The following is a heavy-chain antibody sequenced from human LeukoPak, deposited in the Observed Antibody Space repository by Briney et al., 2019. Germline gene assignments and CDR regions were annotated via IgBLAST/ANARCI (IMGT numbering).Heavy chain of an antibody. D-gene: IGHD1-1*01. J-gene: IGHJ4*02. V-gene: IGHV3-23*01. CDR3: AKDRGNWNGLDH. CDR2: ISGSGGST. Sequence: GGSLRLSCAASGFTFSSYAMSWVRQAPGKGLEWVSAISGSGGSTYYADSVKGRFTISRDNSKNTLYPQMNSLRAEDTAVYYCAKDRGNWNGLDHWGQGTLVTVSS. CDR1: GFTFSSYA.